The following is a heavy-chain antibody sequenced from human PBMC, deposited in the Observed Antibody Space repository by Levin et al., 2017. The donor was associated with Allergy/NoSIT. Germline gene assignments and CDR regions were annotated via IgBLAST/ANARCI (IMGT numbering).Heavy chain of an antibody. J-gene: IGHJ6*03. CDR3: ARGAGGDYYYMDV. Sequence: SQTLSLTCTVSGGSISSGGYYWSWIRQHPGKGLEWIGYIYYSGSTYYNPSLKSRVTISVDTSKNQFSLKLSSVTAADTAVYYCARGAGGDYYYMDVWGKGTTVTVSS. CDR2: IYYSGST. CDR1: GGSISSGGYY. D-gene: IGHD1-26*01. V-gene: IGHV4-31*03.